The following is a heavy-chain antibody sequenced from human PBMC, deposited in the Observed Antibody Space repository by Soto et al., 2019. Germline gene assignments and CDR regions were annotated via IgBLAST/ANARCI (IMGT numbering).Heavy chain of an antibody. J-gene: IGHJ4*02. V-gene: IGHV3-74*01. CDR1: GSSFNVHY. D-gene: IGHD3-22*01. Sequence: GGSLRLSCVASGSSFNVHYMHWVRQVPGKGLVWLSRVDTGGSDTAYADSVKGRLTISRDNAKNTLYLQMNSLRAEDTAVYYCASGGGYYFDNWGQGTLVTVSS. CDR3: ASGGGYYFDN. CDR2: VDTGGSDT.